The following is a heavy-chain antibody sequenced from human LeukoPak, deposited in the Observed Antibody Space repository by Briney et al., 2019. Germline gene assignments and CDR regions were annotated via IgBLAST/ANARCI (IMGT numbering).Heavy chain of an antibody. Sequence: SETLSLTCTVSGGSISSYYWSWIRQPPGKGLEWIGYIYYSGSTNYNPSLKSRVTISVDTSKNQFSLKLSSVTAADTAVYYCARDVMLHPELRFWGDSNYYYYMDVWGKGTTVTVSS. CDR3: ARDVMLHPELRFWGDSNYYYYMDV. D-gene: IGHD3-3*01. CDR1: GGSISSYY. V-gene: IGHV4-59*12. J-gene: IGHJ6*03. CDR2: IYYSGST.